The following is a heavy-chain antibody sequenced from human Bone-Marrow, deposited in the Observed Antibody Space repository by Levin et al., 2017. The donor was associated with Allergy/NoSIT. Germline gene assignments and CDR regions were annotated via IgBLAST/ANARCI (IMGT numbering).Heavy chain of an antibody. CDR3: ARGGSGWYAGY. J-gene: IGHJ4*02. CDR2: TYYSGST. Sequence: SPTLSLPCTVSGGSIRSYYWSWIRQPPGKGLEWIGYTYYSGSTNYSPSLKSRVTMWVDKSKNQVSLRLTSVTAADTAVYYCARGGSGWYAGYWGQGTLVTVSS. V-gene: IGHV4-59*01. D-gene: IGHD6-19*01. CDR1: GGSIRSYY.